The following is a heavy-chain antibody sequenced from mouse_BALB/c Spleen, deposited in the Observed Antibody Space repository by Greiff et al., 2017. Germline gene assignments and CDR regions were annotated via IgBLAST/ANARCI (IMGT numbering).Heavy chain of an antibody. CDR1: GFTFSSFG. D-gene: IGHD1-1*01. CDR2: ISRGSSTI. J-gene: IGHJ4*01. Sequence: EVKLVESGGGLVQPGGSRKLSCAASGFTFSSFGMHWVRQAPEKGLEWVAYISRGSSTIYYADTVKGRFTISRDNPKNTLFLQMTSLRSEDTAMYYCARRYGGSYGAMDYWGQGTSVTVSS. V-gene: IGHV5-17*02. CDR3: ARRYGGSYGAMDY.